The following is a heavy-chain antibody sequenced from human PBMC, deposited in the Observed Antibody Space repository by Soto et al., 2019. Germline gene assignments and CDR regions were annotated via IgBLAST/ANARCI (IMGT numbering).Heavy chain of an antibody. D-gene: IGHD6-19*01. Sequence: GGSLRLSCAASGFTFSSYSMNWVHQAPGKGLEWVSYISSSSSTIYYADSVKGRFTISRDNAKNSLYLQMNSLRAEDTAVYYCARDRYSSGRRFDYWGQGTLVTVSS. CDR1: GFTFSSYS. CDR3: ARDRYSSGRRFDY. J-gene: IGHJ4*02. V-gene: IGHV3-48*01. CDR2: ISSSSSTI.